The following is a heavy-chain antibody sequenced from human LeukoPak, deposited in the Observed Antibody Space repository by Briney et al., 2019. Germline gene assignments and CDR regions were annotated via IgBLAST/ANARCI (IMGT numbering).Heavy chain of an antibody. Sequence: ASETLSLTCTVSGYSISSGYYWGWIRQPPGKGLEWIGYIYYSGSTNYNPSLKSRVTISVDTSKNQFSLKLSSVTAADTAVYYCARDGLGQLADYWGQGTLVTVSS. V-gene: IGHV4-61*01. D-gene: IGHD6-13*01. CDR2: IYYSGST. CDR1: GYSISSGYY. J-gene: IGHJ4*02. CDR3: ARDGLGQLADY.